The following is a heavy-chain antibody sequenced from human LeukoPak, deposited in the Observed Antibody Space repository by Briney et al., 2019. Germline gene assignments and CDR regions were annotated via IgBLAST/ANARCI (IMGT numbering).Heavy chain of an antibody. D-gene: IGHD1-26*01. CDR2: IIPILGIA. J-gene: IGHJ4*02. CDR3: ARGERSGSYGDY. Sequence: ASVKVSCKASGGTFSSYAISWVRQAPGQGLEWMGRIIPILGIANYAQKFQGRVTITADKSTSTAYMEQSSLRSEDTAVYYCARGERSGSYGDYWGQGTLVTVSS. V-gene: IGHV1-69*04. CDR1: GGTFSSYA.